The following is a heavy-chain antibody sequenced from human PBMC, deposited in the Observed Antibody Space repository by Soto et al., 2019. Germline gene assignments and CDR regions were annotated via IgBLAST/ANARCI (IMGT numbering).Heavy chain of an antibody. CDR3: ARSMTNRAPQHYYFDY. CDR2: IIPIFGTA. D-gene: IGHD4-17*01. V-gene: IGHV1-69*13. J-gene: IGHJ4*02. CDR1: GGTFSSYA. Sequence: ASVKVSCKASGGTFSSYAISWVRQAPGQGLEWMGGIIPIFGTANYAQKFQGRVTITADESTSTAYMELSSLRSEDTAVYYCARSMTNRAPQHYYFDYWGQGTLVTVSS.